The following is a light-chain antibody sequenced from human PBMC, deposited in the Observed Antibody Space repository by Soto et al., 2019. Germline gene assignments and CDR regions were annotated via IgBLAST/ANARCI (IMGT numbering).Light chain of an antibody. V-gene: IGLV1-40*01. J-gene: IGLJ2*01. CDR3: QSYDNTLSASV. CDR2: GSS. Sequence: QSVLTQPPSVSGAPGQRVTISCTGSSSNIGAGHVVHWYQQFPGRAPNLLIYGSSNRPSGVPDRFSGSKSGTSASLAITGHQAEDEADYYCQSYDNTLSASVFGGGTKLTVL. CDR1: SSNIGAGHV.